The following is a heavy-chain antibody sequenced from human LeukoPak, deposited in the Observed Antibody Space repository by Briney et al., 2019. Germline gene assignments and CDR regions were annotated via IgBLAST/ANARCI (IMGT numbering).Heavy chain of an antibody. V-gene: IGHV1-69*05. D-gene: IGHD2-15*01. Sequence: SGKVSCKASGGTFSSYAISWVRQAPGQGLEWMGGIIPIFGTANYAQKFQGRVTITTDESTSTAYMELSSLRSEDTAVYYCARGDGSGVAATYDYWGQGTLVTVSS. CDR3: ARGDGSGVAATYDY. J-gene: IGHJ4*02. CDR2: IIPIFGTA. CDR1: GGTFSSYA.